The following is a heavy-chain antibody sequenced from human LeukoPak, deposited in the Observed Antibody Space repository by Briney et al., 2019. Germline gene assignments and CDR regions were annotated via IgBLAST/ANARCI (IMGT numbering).Heavy chain of an antibody. CDR2: IYYSGST. V-gene: IGHV4-39*01. CDR3: ASAPRRGSIGGLDY. D-gene: IGHD3-10*01. Sequence: SETLSLTCTVSGDSISSSSYYWGWIRQPPGKGLECIGSIYYSGSTYYSPSLKSRLTISVDTSKNQFSLRLTSVTAADTAVYYCASAPRRGSIGGLDYWGQGILVTVYS. J-gene: IGHJ4*02. CDR1: GDSISSSSYY.